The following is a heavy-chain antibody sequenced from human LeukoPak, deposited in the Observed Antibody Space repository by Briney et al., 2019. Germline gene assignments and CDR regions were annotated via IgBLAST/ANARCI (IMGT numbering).Heavy chain of an antibody. CDR3: ARHYDYYYYMDV. D-gene: IGHD3-16*01. CDR1: GYSISSGYY. Sequence: SETPSLTCAVSGYSISSGYYWGWIRQPPGKGLDWIGSIYHSGNTYYNPSLKSRVTISVDTSKNQFSLKLSSVTAADTAVYYCARHYDYYYYMDVWGKGTTVTVSS. CDR2: IYHSGNT. V-gene: IGHV4-38-2*01. J-gene: IGHJ6*03.